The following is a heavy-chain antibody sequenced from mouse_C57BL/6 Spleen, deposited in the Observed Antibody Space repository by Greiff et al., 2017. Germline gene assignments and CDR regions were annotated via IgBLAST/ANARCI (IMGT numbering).Heavy chain of an antibody. J-gene: IGHJ4*01. CDR1: GYTFTSYG. CDR3: ARRLLLDAMDY. CDR2: IYPRSGNT. V-gene: IGHV1-81*01. Sequence: VQLQQSGAELARPGASVKLSCKASGYTFTSYGISWVKQRTGQGLEWIGEIYPRSGNTYYNEKFKGKATLTADKSSSTAYMELRSLTSEDSAVYFCARRLLLDAMDYWSQGTSVTVSS. D-gene: IGHD2-1*01.